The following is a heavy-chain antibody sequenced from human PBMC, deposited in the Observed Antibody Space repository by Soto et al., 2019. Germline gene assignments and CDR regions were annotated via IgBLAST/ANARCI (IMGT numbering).Heavy chain of an antibody. V-gene: IGHV3-74*01. Sequence: GGSLRLSCAASGFTFSGYWMHWVRQAPGKGLVWVSRINSDGSSYADSVKGRFTISRDNAKNTLYLQMNSLRAEDTAVYYCARGGYNYRDYFDYWGQGTLVTVSS. CDR1: GFTFSGYW. D-gene: IGHD5-18*01. J-gene: IGHJ4*02. CDR2: INSDGS. CDR3: ARGGYNYRDYFDY.